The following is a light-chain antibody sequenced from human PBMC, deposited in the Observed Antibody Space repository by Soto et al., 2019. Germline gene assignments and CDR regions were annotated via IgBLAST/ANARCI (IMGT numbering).Light chain of an antibody. V-gene: IGKV3-20*01. J-gene: IGKJ1*01. Sequence: EIVMTQSPATLSVSPGERATLSCRASQSVSSIYLAWYQQKPGQAPRLLIYGASNRATGIPDRFSGSGSGTDFTLTISRLEPEDFAVYYCQQYGSSGTFGQGTKVDIK. CDR3: QQYGSSGT. CDR2: GAS. CDR1: QSVSSIY.